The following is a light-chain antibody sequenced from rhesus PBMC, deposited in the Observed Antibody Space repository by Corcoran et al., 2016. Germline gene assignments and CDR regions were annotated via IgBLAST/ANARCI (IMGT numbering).Light chain of an antibody. V-gene: IGKV1-66*01. CDR3: QQYDKFPVT. CDR1: QGINRY. J-gene: IGKJ4*01. CDR2: YAS. Sequence: DVQMTQSPSSLSASVGDRVTITCRASQGINRYLTWYQQKSGKAPKTLFYYASTLEKGVPSRFSGGGSGTDYTLPITNLQPYDIATYYCQQYDKFPVTFGGGTKVELK.